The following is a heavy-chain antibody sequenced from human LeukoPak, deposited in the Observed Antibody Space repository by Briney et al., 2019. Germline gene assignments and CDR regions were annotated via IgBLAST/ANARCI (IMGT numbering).Heavy chain of an antibody. CDR1: GGSISSYY. J-gene: IGHJ4*02. CDR2: IYYSGST. Sequence: SETLSLTCTVDGGSISSYYWSWIRQPPGKGLEWIGYIYYSGSTNYNPSLKSRVTISVDTSKNQFSLKLSSVTAADTAVYYCARQISYYYDSSGYYRDTYYFDYWGQGTLVTVSS. V-gene: IGHV4-59*08. D-gene: IGHD3-22*01. CDR3: ARQISYYYDSSGYYRDTYYFDY.